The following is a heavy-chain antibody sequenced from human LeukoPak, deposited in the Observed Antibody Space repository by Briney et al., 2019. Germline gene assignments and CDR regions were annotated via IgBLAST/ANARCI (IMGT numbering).Heavy chain of an antibody. CDR3: ARDGLSPNDYDPFTFGGVIVTTVFDY. Sequence: PRASVKVSCKASGYTFTGYYMHWVRQAPGQGLEWMGWINPNSGGTNYAQKFQGRVTMTRDTSISTAYMELSRLRSDDTAVYYCARDGLSPNDYDPFTFGGVIVTTVFDYWGQGTLVTVSS. J-gene: IGHJ4*02. CDR1: GYTFTGYY. CDR2: INPNSGGT. D-gene: IGHD3-16*02. V-gene: IGHV1-2*02.